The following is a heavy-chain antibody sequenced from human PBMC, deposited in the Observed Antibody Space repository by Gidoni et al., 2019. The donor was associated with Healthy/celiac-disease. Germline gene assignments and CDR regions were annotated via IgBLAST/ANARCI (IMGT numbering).Heavy chain of an antibody. J-gene: IGHJ4*02. CDR3: ARDELHIVVVIATGEFDY. CDR1: GYTFTGYY. Sequence: QLQLVQSGAAVKKPGSSVKVSCKASGYTFTGYYRHWVRQAPGQGLEWMGRINPNSGVTNYAQKFQGRVTMTRDTSISTAYMELSRLRSDDTAVYYCARDELHIVVVIATGEFDYWGQGTLVTVSS. CDR2: INPNSGVT. V-gene: IGHV1-2*06. D-gene: IGHD2-21*01.